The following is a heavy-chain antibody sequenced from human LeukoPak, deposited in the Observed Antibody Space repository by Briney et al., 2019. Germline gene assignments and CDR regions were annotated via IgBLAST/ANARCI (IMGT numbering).Heavy chain of an antibody. J-gene: IGHJ5*02. CDR3: ARSEQLVKFDP. V-gene: IGHV1-2*02. Sequence: ASVNVSCTASGYTFTGYYMHWVRQAPGQGLEWMGWINPNSGGTNYAQKFQGRVTMTRDTSISTAYMELSRLRSDDTAVYYCARSEQLVKFDPWGQGTLVTVSS. CDR2: INPNSGGT. D-gene: IGHD6-13*01. CDR1: GYTFTGYY.